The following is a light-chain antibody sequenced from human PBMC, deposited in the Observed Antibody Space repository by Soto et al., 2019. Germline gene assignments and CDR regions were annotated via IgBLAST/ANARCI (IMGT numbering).Light chain of an antibody. J-gene: IGKJ5*01. Sequence: AIQLTQSPSSLSASVGYRVTITCRASQDVRGALAWYQQKPGQAPKILIYDVSRLESGVPSRFSGSSSGTDFTLTISSLQPIDFATYYCQQFNSYPITFGQGTRLEIK. V-gene: IGKV1-13*02. CDR1: QDVRGA. CDR2: DVS. CDR3: QQFNSYPIT.